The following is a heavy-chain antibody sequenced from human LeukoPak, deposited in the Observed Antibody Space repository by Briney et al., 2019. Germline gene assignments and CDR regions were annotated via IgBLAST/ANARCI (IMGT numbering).Heavy chain of an antibody. Sequence: GESLKISCQGSGYPFAGNWIAWVRQMPGKGLEWMGVVYPGDSETGYSPSFQGQVTISADKSVNTAYLQWNSLQPSDTAMYYCARAKLGYCSGASCYTQYYFDTWGQGTLDTVSS. CDR3: ARAKLGYCSGASCYTQYYFDT. CDR1: GYPFAGNW. V-gene: IGHV5-51*01. D-gene: IGHD2-2*02. CDR2: VYPGDSET. J-gene: IGHJ4*02.